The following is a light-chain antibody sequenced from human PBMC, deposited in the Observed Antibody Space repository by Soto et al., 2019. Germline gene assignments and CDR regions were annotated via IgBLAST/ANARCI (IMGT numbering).Light chain of an antibody. CDR3: CSYAGSSTLV. CDR2: EVS. J-gene: IGLJ1*01. V-gene: IGLV2-23*02. Sequence: QSVLTQPASVSGSPGQSITISCTGTSSVFGSYNLVSWYQHHPGKAPKLMIYEVSKRPSGVSNRFSGSKSGNTASLTISGLQAEDEADYYCCSYAGSSTLVFGTGTKVTVL. CDR1: SSVFGSYNL.